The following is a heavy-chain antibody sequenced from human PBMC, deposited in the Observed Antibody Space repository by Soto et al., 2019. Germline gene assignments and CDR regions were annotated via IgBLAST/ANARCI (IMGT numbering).Heavy chain of an antibody. Sequence: QVQLQESGPGLVKPSETLSLTCNVSGGFISGYYWSWIRQPAGKGLEWIGRIYSSGSTAYSPSLRSRLTMSVDTSKNQFSLKVTSVTAADTAVYYCVRVGAVATNGGYFDYWGQGTLVTVSA. J-gene: IGHJ4*02. D-gene: IGHD6-19*01. CDR3: VRVGAVATNGGYFDY. V-gene: IGHV4-4*07. CDR1: GGFISGYY. CDR2: IYSSGST.